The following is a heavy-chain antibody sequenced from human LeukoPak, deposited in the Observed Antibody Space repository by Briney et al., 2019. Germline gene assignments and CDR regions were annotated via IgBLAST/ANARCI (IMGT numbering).Heavy chain of an antibody. CDR1: AGSISSGDYY. V-gene: IGHV4-30-4*02. Sequence: ASETLSLTCTVSAGSISSGDYYCSWIRQPPGKGLEWIGYIFYSRSTHDNPSPKTRVTISIDTSKHQFSLTPSSVTAPDTTAVYCARFAVGATPMSMGAFDSWGQGTMVTVSS. D-gene: IGHD1-26*01. CDR3: ARFAVGATPMSMGAFDS. CDR2: IFYSRST. J-gene: IGHJ3*02.